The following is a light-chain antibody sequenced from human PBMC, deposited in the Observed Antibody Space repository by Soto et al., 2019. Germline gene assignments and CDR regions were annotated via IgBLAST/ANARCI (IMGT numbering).Light chain of an antibody. CDR2: EVS. V-gene: IGLV2-14*01. CDR3: SSYTSSSTRV. Sequence: SVLTQPASVSGSPGQSITISCTGTSSDGGGYNYVSWYQQHPGKAPKLLIYEVSNRPSGVSKRFPGFKSCNTASLTISGLQAEYEADYYCSSYTSSSTRVFGGGTKLTVL. CDR1: SSDGGGYNY. J-gene: IGLJ3*02.